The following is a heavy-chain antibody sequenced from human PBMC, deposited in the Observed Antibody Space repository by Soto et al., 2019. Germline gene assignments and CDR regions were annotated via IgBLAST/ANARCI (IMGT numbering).Heavy chain of an antibody. Sequence: ASVKVSCKASGGTFSSYAISWARQAPGQGLEWMGGIIPIFGTANYAQKFQGRVTITADESTSTAYMELSSLRSEDTAVYYCARARVAKLEAAAGPRGRWFDPWGQGTLVTVSS. CDR2: IIPIFGTA. D-gene: IGHD6-13*01. J-gene: IGHJ5*02. CDR1: GGTFSSYA. V-gene: IGHV1-69*13. CDR3: ARARVAKLEAAAGPRGRWFDP.